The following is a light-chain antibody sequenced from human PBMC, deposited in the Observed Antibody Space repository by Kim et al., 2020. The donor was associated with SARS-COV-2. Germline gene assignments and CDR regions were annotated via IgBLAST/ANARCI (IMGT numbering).Light chain of an antibody. V-gene: IGLV3-9*01. Sequence: SYELTQPPSLSVALGQTASITCGGNNIGSKNVHWYQQKPGQAPVVIYSSTNRPSGIPERFSGSNSGNTATLTISKVQAGDEAAYYCQVWDSHVVFGGGTQLTVL. J-gene: IGLJ2*01. CDR1: NIGSKN. CDR2: SST. CDR3: QVWDSHVV.